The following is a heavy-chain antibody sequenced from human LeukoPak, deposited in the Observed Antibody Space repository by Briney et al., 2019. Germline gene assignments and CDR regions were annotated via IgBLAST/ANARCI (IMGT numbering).Heavy chain of an antibody. J-gene: IGHJ3*02. D-gene: IGHD6-13*01. CDR1: GFTFSSYS. Sequence: PGGSLRLSCAASGFTFSSYSMNWARQAPGKGLEWVSSISSSGNYIYYADSVKGRFAISRDNAKNSLYLQMNSLRAEDTAVYYCARDPFSSSWYGAFDIWGQGTMVTVSS. CDR2: ISSSGNYI. CDR3: ARDPFSSSWYGAFDI. V-gene: IGHV3-21*01.